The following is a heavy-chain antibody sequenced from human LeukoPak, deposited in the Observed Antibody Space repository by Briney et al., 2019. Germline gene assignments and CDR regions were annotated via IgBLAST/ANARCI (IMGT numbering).Heavy chain of an antibody. CDR2: INSEGSST. Sequence: GGSLRLSCAASGFTFSRYWMHWVRHPPGKGLVWVSRINSEGSSTSYADSVKGRFTISRDNAKNTLYLQMNSLRVEDTAVYYCASRDQSCSGSRCYPIDYWGQGTLVTVSS. J-gene: IGHJ4*02. CDR3: ASRDQSCSGSRCYPIDY. V-gene: IGHV3-74*01. CDR1: GFTFSRYW. D-gene: IGHD2-15*01.